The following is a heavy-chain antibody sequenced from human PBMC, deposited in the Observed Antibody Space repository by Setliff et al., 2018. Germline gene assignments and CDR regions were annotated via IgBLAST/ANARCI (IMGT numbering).Heavy chain of an antibody. J-gene: IGHJ4*01. V-gene: IGHV4-39*01. D-gene: IGHD2-15*01. CDR2: ISYSGAP. CDR3: VRPGGTTVVARHFDY. Sequence: SETLSLTCTVSDDSFTSSRYYWGWIRQAPGSGLEWIGSISYSGAPHYNASVESRVTISIDTSRNQFPLELRSVTVADTATYYCVRPGGTTVVARHFDYWGSGILVTVS. CDR1: DDSFTSSRYY.